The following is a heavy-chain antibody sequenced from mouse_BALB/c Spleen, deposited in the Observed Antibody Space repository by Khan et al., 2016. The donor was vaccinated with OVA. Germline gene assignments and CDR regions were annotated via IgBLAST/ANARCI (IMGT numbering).Heavy chain of an antibody. CDR2: ISSGGHYP. CDR3: ARSITTAKGGYYALDY. Sequence: EVQLVESGGDLVKPGGSLKLSCAASGFTFSSYGMSWARQTPDKRLEWVATISSGGHYPYFPDSVGGRLPISRANAKNTLYLQMSSLKSEDTAMYYCARSITTAKGGYYALDYWGQGTSVTVSS. V-gene: IGHV5-6*01. D-gene: IGHD1-2*01. CDR1: GFTFSSYG. J-gene: IGHJ4*01.